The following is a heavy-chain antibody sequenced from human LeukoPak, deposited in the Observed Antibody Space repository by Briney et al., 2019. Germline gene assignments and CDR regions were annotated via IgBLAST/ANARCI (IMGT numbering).Heavy chain of an antibody. CDR1: GYSFANYW. D-gene: IGHD2-2*02. Sequence: GESLKISCTGSGYSFANYWIGWGRQMPGKGLAWIGTIYPGDSDTRYRPSFQGQVTISADKSISTAYLQWSSLKASDTAMYYCARLCSSTSCYNPYYWGQGTLVTVSS. CDR2: IYPGDSDT. CDR3: ARLCSSTSCYNPYY. J-gene: IGHJ4*02. V-gene: IGHV5-51*01.